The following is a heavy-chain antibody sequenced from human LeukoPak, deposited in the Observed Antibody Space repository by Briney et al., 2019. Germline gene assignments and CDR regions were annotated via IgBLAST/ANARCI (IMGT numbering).Heavy chain of an antibody. CDR3: AELGITMIGGV. CDR2: ISNSDGNT. Sequence: GGSLRLSCAASGFTFSSYAMSWVRQAPGKGLQWVSTISNSDGNTYYADSVKGRFTISRDNAKNSLYLQMNSLRAEDTAVYYCAELGITMIGGVWGKGTTVTISS. J-gene: IGHJ6*04. V-gene: IGHV3-23*01. CDR1: GFTFSSYA. D-gene: IGHD3-10*02.